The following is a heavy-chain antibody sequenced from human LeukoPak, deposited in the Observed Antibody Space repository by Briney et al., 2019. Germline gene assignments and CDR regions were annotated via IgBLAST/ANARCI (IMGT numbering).Heavy chain of an antibody. Sequence: GASVKVSCKASGYTFTSSAIHWVRQAPGHRLEWMGWSHAGNGDTKYSQECQGRFTISMDTSASTAYMELSSLRSEDMALYYCSRGAYYGMDVWGQGTTVTVSS. CDR2: SHAGNGDT. CDR3: SRGAYYGMDV. V-gene: IGHV1-3*02. CDR1: GYTFTSSA. J-gene: IGHJ6*02.